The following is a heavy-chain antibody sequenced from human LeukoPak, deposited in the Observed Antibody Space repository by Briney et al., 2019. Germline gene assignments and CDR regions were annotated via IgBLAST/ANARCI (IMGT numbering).Heavy chain of an antibody. CDR1: GYTFTSYD. Sequence: ASVKVSCKASGYTFTSYDINWVRQATGQGLEWMGWMNPNSGGTNYAQKFQGRVTMTRDTSISTAYMELSRLRSDDTAVYYCARDKLRAARGIWRFVGSGYWGQGTLVTVSS. V-gene: IGHV1-2*02. D-gene: IGHD6-6*01. CDR2: MNPNSGGT. J-gene: IGHJ4*02. CDR3: ARDKLRAARGIWRFVGSGY.